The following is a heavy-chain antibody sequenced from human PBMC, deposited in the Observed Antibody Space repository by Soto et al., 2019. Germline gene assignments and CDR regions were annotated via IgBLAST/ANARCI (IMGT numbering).Heavy chain of an antibody. V-gene: IGHV1-3*01. CDR2: INAGNGNT. CDR1: GYTFTSYA. D-gene: IGHD1-7*01. CDR3: ARDERGITGTTPWYYYMDV. J-gene: IGHJ6*03. Sequence: ASVKVSCKASGYTFTSYAMHWVRQAPGQRLEWMGWINAGNGNTKYSQKFQGRVTITRDTSASTAYMELSSLRSEDTAVYYCARDERGITGTTPWYYYMDVWGKGTTVTVSS.